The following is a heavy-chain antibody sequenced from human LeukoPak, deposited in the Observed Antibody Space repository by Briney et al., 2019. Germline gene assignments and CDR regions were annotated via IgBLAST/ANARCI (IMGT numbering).Heavy chain of an antibody. CDR3: ARGSDYDFWSGSITIFDY. CDR1: GGSISSYY. CDR2: NYYSGST. D-gene: IGHD3-3*01. Sequence: PSETLSLTCTVSGGSISSYYWSWIRQPPGRGLEWIGYNYYSGSTNYNPSLKSRVTISVDTSKNQFSLKLSSVTAADTAVYYCARGSDYDFWSGSITIFDYWGQGTLVTVSS. J-gene: IGHJ4*02. V-gene: IGHV4-59*01.